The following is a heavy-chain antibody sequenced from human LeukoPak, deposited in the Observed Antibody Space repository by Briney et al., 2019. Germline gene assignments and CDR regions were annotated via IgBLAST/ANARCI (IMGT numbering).Heavy chain of an antibody. Sequence: ASVKVSCKASGGTFSSYTISWVRQAPGQGLEWMGRIIPILGRANYAQKFQGRVTITADKSTSTAYMELSSLRSEDTAVYYCARDPGMTTGYWGQGTLVTVAS. CDR2: IIPILGRA. D-gene: IGHD4-11*01. J-gene: IGHJ4*02. CDR3: ARDPGMTTGY. CDR1: GGTFSSYT. V-gene: IGHV1-69*08.